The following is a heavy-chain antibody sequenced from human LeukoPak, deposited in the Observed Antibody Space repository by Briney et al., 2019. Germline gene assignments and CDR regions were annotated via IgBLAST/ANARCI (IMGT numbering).Heavy chain of an antibody. D-gene: IGHD3-10*01. J-gene: IGHJ6*02. Sequence: PGGSLRLSCAASGVTFNTYAMSWVRQAPGQRLECVSAMSGSGGGTYYADSVKGRFTVSRDNSKNPLYLQMNSLRAEDTAVYYCARDRRYYYGSGSYYYYGMDVWGQGTTVTVSS. CDR3: ARDRRYYYGSGSYYYYGMDV. CDR1: GVTFNTYA. V-gene: IGHV3-23*01. CDR2: MSGSGGGT.